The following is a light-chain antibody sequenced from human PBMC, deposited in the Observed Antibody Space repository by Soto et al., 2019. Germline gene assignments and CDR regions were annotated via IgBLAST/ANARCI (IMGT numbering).Light chain of an antibody. V-gene: IGKV4-1*01. Sequence: DIVMTQSPDSLAVSLGERATINCKSSQTVLHTNNKNYLAWYQQKPGQPPKLLIYWASTRESGVPDRFSGSGSGTDFTLTISSLQAEDVAVYYCQQYYTTPRTFGQGTKVEI. J-gene: IGKJ1*01. CDR2: WAS. CDR3: QQYYTTPRT. CDR1: QTVLHTNNKNY.